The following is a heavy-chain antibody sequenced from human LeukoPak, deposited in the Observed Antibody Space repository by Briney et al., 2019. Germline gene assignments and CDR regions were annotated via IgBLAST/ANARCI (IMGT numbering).Heavy chain of an antibody. CDR1: GFTFSSYS. CDR2: ISPSSSYI. J-gene: IGHJ2*01. Sequence: GVSLRLSCAASGFTFSSYSMNWVRQAPQKGLDSVSSISPSSSYIYYADSVKGRFTISRDNAKNSLYLQMNSLRAEDTAVYYCARSVAVAGLSSYWYFDLWGRGTLVTVSS. CDR3: ARSVAVAGLSSYWYFDL. D-gene: IGHD6-19*01. V-gene: IGHV3-21*01.